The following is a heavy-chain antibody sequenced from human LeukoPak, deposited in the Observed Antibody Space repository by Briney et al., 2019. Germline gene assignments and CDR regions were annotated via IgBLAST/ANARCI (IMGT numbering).Heavy chain of an antibody. Sequence: HPGGSLRLSCSASEFTFSNFWMSWVRQAPGKGPEWVANIKQDGSEKYYVDSVKGRFTISRDNAETSLHLQMNSLRAEDTAVYYCARDGGFRSLRGPFDYWGQGTLVTVSS. V-gene: IGHV3-7*01. CDR1: EFTFSNFW. CDR2: IKQDGSEK. CDR3: ARDGGFRSLRGPFDY. D-gene: IGHD2-15*01. J-gene: IGHJ4*02.